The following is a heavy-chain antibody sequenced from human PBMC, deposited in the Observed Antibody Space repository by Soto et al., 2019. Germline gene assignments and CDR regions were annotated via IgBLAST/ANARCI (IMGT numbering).Heavy chain of an antibody. Sequence: EVRLVEAGGGLMQPGGSLRLSCAGSGFTVSRSYMNWVRQAPGKGLEWLSIIYSGGSTKYADSVKDRFTISRDTSKNTVYLHMDRLRAEDTAVYYCARESPEYGTGSPLESWGQGTLVTVSS. J-gene: IGHJ5*02. CDR2: IYSGGST. CDR1: GFTVSRSY. V-gene: IGHV3-53*01. D-gene: IGHD3-10*01. CDR3: ARESPEYGTGSPLES.